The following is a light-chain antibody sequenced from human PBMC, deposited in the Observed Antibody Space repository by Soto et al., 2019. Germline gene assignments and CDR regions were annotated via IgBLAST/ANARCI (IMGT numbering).Light chain of an antibody. J-gene: IGKJ1*01. Sequence: VTWLTQSPSLLSASVGDRVTITCRVSQGIDSHLAWFQQKPGKAPDLLIYASSTLQRGVPSRFSGSGSGTDFTLTITRLQPEDFATYYCQQYYSLPRTFGQGTKVEIK. V-gene: IGKV1D-8*03. CDR1: QGIDSH. CDR2: ASS. CDR3: QQYYSLPRT.